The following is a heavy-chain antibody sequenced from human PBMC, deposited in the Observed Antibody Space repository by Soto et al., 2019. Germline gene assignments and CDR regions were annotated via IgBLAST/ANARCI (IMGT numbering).Heavy chain of an antibody. CDR2: ISAHNGNT. D-gene: IGHD1-1*01. V-gene: IGHV1-18*01. J-gene: IGHJ4*02. CDR3: ARGRYGDY. CDR1: GYAFTTYG. Sequence: QVHLVQSGAEVKKPGASVKVSCKGSGYAFTTYGITWVRQAPGQGLEWMGWISAHNGNTNYAQKLQGGVTVTRDTSTSTAYMELRILRSDDTAVYYCARGRYGDYWGKGALVTVAS.